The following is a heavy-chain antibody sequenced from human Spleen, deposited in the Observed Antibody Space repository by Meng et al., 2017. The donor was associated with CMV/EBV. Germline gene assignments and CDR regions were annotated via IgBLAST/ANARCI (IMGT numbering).Heavy chain of an antibody. V-gene: IGHV4-30-4*08. CDR1: GGSIRDGDYY. D-gene: IGHD1-14*01. CDR3: ARAEYYNWFDP. J-gene: IGHJ5*02. Sequence: LQEPGPGLVNPSRTPSPTGTVAGGSIRDGDYYWTWIRQPPGKGLEWIGYIYYSWSTYYNPSLKSRVTISVDTSKNQFSLKLSSVTAADTAVYYCARAEYYNWFDPWGQGTLVTVSS. CDR2: IYYSWST.